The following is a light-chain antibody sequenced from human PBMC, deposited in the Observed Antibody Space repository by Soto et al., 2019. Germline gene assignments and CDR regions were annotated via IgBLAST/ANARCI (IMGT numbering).Light chain of an antibody. CDR2: GAS. V-gene: IGKV3-20*01. Sequence: IMLTQSPGTLSLSPEERATLSCRASQSVGSTYLVWYQQKVGQAPRLLIYGASTRATDVPARFSGSGSGTEFTLTISRLEPEDFAVYYCQQYGNSPITFGQGRRLEIK. CDR3: QQYGNSPIT. CDR1: QSVGSTY. J-gene: IGKJ5*01.